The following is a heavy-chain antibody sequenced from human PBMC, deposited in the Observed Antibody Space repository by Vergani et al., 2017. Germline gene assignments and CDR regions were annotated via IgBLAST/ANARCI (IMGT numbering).Heavy chain of an antibody. Sequence: QVQLVQSGPEVKKPGASVKVSCKASGYTFTGYYMHWVRQAPGQGLEWMGWINPNSGGTNYAQKFQGRVTMTRDTSISTAYMELSRLRSDDTAVYYCARTENYGSGSYYNALLYMDVWGKGTTVTVSS. CDR1: GYTFTGYY. D-gene: IGHD3-10*01. V-gene: IGHV1-2*02. CDR2: INPNSGGT. J-gene: IGHJ6*03. CDR3: ARTENYGSGSYYNALLYMDV.